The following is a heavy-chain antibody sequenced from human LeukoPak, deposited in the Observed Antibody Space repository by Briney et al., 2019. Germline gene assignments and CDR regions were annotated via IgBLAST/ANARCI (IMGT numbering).Heavy chain of an antibody. CDR1: GFTFSSYS. D-gene: IGHD3/OR15-3a*01. J-gene: IGHJ4*02. Sequence: GGSLRLSCAASGFTFSSYSMNWVRQALGKGLEWVSYISSSSSTIYYADSVKGRFTISRDNAKNSLYLQMNTLRAEDTAVYYCARDGRRPPYYFDYWGQGTLVTVSS. CDR2: ISSSSSTI. V-gene: IGHV3-48*01. CDR3: ARDGRRPPYYFDY.